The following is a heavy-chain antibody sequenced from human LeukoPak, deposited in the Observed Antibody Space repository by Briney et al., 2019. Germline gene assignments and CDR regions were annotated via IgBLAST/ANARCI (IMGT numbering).Heavy chain of an antibody. CDR3: ATGGPAAS. CDR2: IIPIFGTA. J-gene: IGHJ4*02. D-gene: IGHD2-2*01. V-gene: IGHV1-69*06. CDR1: GGTFSSYD. Sequence: ASVKVSCKASGGTFSSYDISWVRQAPGQGLEWMGGIIPIFGTANYAQKFQGRVTMTEDTSTDTAYMELSSLRSEDTAVYYCATGGPAASWGQGTLVTVSS.